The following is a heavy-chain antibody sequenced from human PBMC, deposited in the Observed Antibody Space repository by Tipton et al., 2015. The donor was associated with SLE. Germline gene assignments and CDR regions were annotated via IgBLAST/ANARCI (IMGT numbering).Heavy chain of an antibody. Sequence: TLSLTCVVYGGSFSGYYWIWIRQPPGKGLEWIGYISDGGGTNHSPSLKSRVTISVDPAKNQFSLKLASVTAADTAVYYCARDVAAEFDYWGQGTLVTVSS. CDR3: ARDVAAEFDY. J-gene: IGHJ4*02. V-gene: IGHV4-59*12. D-gene: IGHD6-13*01. CDR2: ISDGGGT. CDR1: GGSFSGYY.